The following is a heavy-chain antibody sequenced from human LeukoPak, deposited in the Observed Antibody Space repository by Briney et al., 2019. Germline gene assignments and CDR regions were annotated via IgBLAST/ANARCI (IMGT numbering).Heavy chain of an antibody. D-gene: IGHD3-10*01. CDR1: GFTFSSYW. V-gene: IGHV3-48*04. CDR3: ARARGGGFDP. J-gene: IGHJ5*02. Sequence: PGGSLRLSCAASGFTFSSYWMHWVRQAPGEGLEWVSYISSSGSTIYYADSVKGRFTISRDNAKNSLYLQMNSLRAEDTAVYYCARARGGGFDPWGQGTLVTVSS. CDR2: ISSSGSTI.